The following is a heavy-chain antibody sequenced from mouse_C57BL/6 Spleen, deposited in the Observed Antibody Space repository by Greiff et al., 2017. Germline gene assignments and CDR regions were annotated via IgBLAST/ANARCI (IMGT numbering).Heavy chain of an antibody. CDR2: ISYDGSN. CDR3: ARVGKGALHYAMDY. J-gene: IGHJ4*01. CDR1: GYSITSGYY. D-gene: IGHD2-1*01. V-gene: IGHV3-6*01. Sequence: DVKLVESGPGLVKPSQSLSLTCSVTGYSITSGYYWNWIRQFPGNKLEWMGYISYDGSNNYNPSLKNRISITRDTSKNQFFLKLNSVTTEDTATYYCARVGKGALHYAMDYWGQGTSVTVSS.